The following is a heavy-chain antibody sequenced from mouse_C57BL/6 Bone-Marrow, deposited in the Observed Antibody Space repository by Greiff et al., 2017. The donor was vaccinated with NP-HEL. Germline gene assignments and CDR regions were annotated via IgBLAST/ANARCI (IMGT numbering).Heavy chain of an antibody. Sequence: EVKLVESGPGLVKPSQSLSLTCSVTGYSITSGYYWNWIRQFPGNKLEWMGYISYDGSNNYNPSLKNRISITRDTSKNQFFLKLKSVTTEDTATYYCARENYYGPYWYFDVWGTGTTVTVSS. CDR3: ARENYYGPYWYFDV. CDR1: GYSITSGYY. J-gene: IGHJ1*03. CDR2: ISYDGSN. D-gene: IGHD1-1*01. V-gene: IGHV3-6*01.